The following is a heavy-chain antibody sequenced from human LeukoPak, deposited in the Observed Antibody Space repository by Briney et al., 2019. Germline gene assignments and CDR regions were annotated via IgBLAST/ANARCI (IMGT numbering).Heavy chain of an antibody. CDR3: ARVAYCSSTSCYFLDI. D-gene: IGHD2-2*01. J-gene: IGHJ3*02. Sequence: SVKVSCKASGGTFSSYAISWVRQASGQGLEWMGGIIPIFGTANYAQKFQGRVTITADKSTSTAYMELSSLRSEGTAVYYCARVAYCSSTSCYFLDIWGQGTMVTVSS. V-gene: IGHV1-69*06. CDR1: GGTFSSYA. CDR2: IIPIFGTA.